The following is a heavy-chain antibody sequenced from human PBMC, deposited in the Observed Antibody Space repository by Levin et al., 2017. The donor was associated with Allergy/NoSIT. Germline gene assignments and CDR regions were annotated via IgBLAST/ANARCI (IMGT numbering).Heavy chain of an antibody. V-gene: IGHV7-4-1*02. Sequence: ASVKVSCKASGYSFKTYAMSWVRQAPGQGLEWMGWINTDTGNPTYGQGFTGRFVFSFDTSVSTAYLQISGLKAEDTAVYYCSRYRGATTATNYFDYWGQGTLVTVPS. CDR1: GYSFKTYA. CDR2: INTDTGNP. J-gene: IGHJ4*02. CDR3: SRYRGATTATNYFDY. D-gene: IGHD4-11*01.